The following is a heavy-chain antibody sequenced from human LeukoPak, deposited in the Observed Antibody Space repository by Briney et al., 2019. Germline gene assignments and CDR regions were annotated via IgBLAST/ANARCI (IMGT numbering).Heavy chain of an antibody. CDR2: IYYSGST. Sequence: PSETLSLTCTVSGGSISSSSYYWGWIRQPTGKGLEWIGSIYYSGSTYYNPSLKSRVTISVDTSKNQFSLKLSSVTAADTAVYYCARGKPEYYDILTGYYGKYYFDYWGQGTLVTVSS. D-gene: IGHD3-9*01. CDR3: ARGKPEYYDILTGYYGKYYFDY. V-gene: IGHV4-39*07. CDR1: GGSISSSSYY. J-gene: IGHJ4*02.